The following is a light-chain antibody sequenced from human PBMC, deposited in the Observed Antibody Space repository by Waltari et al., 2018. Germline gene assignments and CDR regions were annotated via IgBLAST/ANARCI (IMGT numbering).Light chain of an antibody. V-gene: IGKV1-9*01. CDR2: SAS. CDR3: QQYNNYPRT. CDR1: QAISTY. Sequence: DIQLTQSPSFLPASVGDKITITCRASQAISTYLAWYQQKPGKGPSLLIYSASTLQSGVPSRFSGGGSGTEFTLTISSLQPEDFASYYCQQYNNYPRTFGQGTKLEI. J-gene: IGKJ2*01.